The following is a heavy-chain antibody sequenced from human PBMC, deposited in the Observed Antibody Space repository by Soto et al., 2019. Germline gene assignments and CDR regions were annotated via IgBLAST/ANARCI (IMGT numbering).Heavy chain of an antibody. V-gene: IGHV1-69*06. CDR2: IIPRFGTS. J-gene: IGHJ5*02. CDR3: ARVHFDILTGHYKTWFDP. Sequence: QVQLVQSGVEVKKPGSSVKVSCKASGGAFTGYAITWVRQAPGQGLEWMGGIIPRFGTSNYAQKFQARVKITADKATRTAYMELRILRLEDTAVYFCARVHFDILTGHYKTWFDPWGQGTLVTVSS. CDR1: GGAFTGYA. D-gene: IGHD3-9*01.